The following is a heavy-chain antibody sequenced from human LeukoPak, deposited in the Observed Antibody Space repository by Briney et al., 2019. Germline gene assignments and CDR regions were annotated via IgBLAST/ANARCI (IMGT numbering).Heavy chain of an antibody. J-gene: IGHJ6*03. CDR3: ASLGYGHYYYYMDV. CDR1: GYTFTVYY. V-gene: IGHV1-2*02. D-gene: IGHD5-18*01. CDR2: INPNSGGT. Sequence: ASVTVSFKASGYTFTVYYMHWVRQAPGQGLEWMGWINPNSGGTNYAQKFQGRVTMTRDTSISTAYMELSRLRSDDTAVYYCASLGYGHYYYYMDVWGKGTTVTVSS.